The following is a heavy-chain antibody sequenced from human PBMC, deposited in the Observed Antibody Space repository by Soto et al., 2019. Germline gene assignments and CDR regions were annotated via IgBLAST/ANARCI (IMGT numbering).Heavy chain of an antibody. CDR1: VFTFSSHS. CDR2: INSGGST. V-gene: IGHV3-66*01. CDR3: VRENYYYGMDV. Sequence: GGSMRLSCSASVFTFSSHSMNGVRQAPGKGLEWVSSINSGGSTFYADSVKGRFSISRDNSKNTLFLQMNSLRVEDTAMYYCVRENYYYGMDVWGQGTAVTVSS. J-gene: IGHJ6*02.